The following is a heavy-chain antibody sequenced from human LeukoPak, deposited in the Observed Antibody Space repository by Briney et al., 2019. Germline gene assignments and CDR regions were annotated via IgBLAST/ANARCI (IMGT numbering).Heavy chain of an antibody. CDR2: IYSGGST. Sequence: PGGSLRLSCAASGFTVSTNYMSWVRQAPGKGLEWVSVIYSGGSTYYADSVEGRFTISRDNSKNTLYLQMNSLRAEDTAVYYCARDAGGYGMDVWGQGTTVTVSS. CDR1: GFTVSTNY. D-gene: IGHD2-8*02. J-gene: IGHJ6*02. V-gene: IGHV3-66*01. CDR3: ARDAGGYGMDV.